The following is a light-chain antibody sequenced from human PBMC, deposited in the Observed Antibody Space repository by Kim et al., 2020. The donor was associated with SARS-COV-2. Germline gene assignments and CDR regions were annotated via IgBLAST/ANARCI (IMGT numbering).Light chain of an antibody. CDR1: QSVSSSY. CDR3: LKYGKSPWT. CDR2: GAS. J-gene: IGKJ1*01. Sequence: TVLTQSPGTLSLSPGERATLSCRASQSVSSSYLAWYQQKPGQAPRLLIYGASTRATGIPDRFSGSGSGTDFSLTISRLETEDFAVYCCLKYGKSPWTFGQGTKVDIK. V-gene: IGKV3-20*01.